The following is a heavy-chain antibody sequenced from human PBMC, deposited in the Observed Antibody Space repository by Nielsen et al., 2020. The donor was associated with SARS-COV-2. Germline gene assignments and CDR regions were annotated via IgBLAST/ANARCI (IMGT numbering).Heavy chain of an antibody. V-gene: IGHV3-33*03. CDR2: ISYDGSNK. CDR1: GFTFSSYG. J-gene: IGHJ6*02. D-gene: IGHD6-25*01. Sequence: GESLKISCAASGFTFSSYGMHWVRQAPGKGLEWVAVISYDGSNKYYADSVKGRFTISRDNSKNTLYLQMNSLRGEDSALYYCAKVLYTSEWGATIYGLDVWGQGTPVTVSS. CDR3: AKVLYTSEWGATIYGLDV.